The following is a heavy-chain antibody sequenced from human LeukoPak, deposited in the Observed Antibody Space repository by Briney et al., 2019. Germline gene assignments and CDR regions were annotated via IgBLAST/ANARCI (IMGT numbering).Heavy chain of an antibody. CDR2: IKQDGSEK. CDR1: GFTFSSYW. V-gene: IGHV3-7*02. CDR3: ARVPGYTSSWYFFDY. D-gene: IGHD6-13*01. Sequence: GGSLRLSCAASGFTFSSYWMSWVRQAPGKGLEWVANIKQDGSEKYYVDSVKGRFTISRDNSKNTLYLQMNSLRAEDTAVYYCARVPGYTSSWYFFDYWGQGTLVTVSS. J-gene: IGHJ4*02.